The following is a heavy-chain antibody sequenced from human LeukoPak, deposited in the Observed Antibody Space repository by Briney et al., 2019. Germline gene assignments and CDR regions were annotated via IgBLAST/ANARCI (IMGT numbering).Heavy chain of an antibody. J-gene: IGHJ4*02. Sequence: PSQTLSLTCTVSGVSISSGGYYWSWLRPHPGQGLEWIGYIYYSGNTYYNPSLKRRVTISVHTSKNQFSLKLSSVTAADMAVYYCARVLGRYSYGPVYFYYWGQGTLVTVSS. CDR1: GVSISSGGYY. CDR3: ARVLGRYSYGPVYFYY. D-gene: IGHD5-18*01. V-gene: IGHV4-31*03. CDR2: IYYSGNT.